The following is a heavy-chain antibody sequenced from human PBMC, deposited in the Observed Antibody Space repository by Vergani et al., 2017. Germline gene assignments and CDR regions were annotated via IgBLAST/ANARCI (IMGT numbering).Heavy chain of an antibody. V-gene: IGHV3-30*02. J-gene: IGHJ4*02. CDR1: VLTLSNFR. CDR2: IGMDGINI. Sequence: QVQLVECAGGVAQRGGPLRLLCAASVLTLSNFRTHWTRQAMGKGRVWLEYIGMDGINIRYRDAVKGLYTVSRDTSKDILYLQMDSLRSEDTALYFCAKYLRDSTDALPDSWGPGTLVIVSS. CDR3: AKYLRDSTDALPDS. D-gene: IGHD2-21*02.